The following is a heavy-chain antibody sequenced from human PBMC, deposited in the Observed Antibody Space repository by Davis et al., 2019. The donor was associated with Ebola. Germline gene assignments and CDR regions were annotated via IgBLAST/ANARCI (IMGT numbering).Heavy chain of an antibody. V-gene: IGHV3-30*02. J-gene: IGHJ4*02. D-gene: IGHD6-13*01. CDR2: ISYDGRNK. CDR1: GSTFSSYS. Sequence: GGSLRPSCAPPGSTFSSYSMNWVPQAPGKGLEWVAFISYDGRNKYYADSVKGRFTFSRDNSKNTLYLQMDNLRVEDTALYYCTKGQGYFLDYWGQGTLVTVSS. CDR3: TKGQGYFLDY.